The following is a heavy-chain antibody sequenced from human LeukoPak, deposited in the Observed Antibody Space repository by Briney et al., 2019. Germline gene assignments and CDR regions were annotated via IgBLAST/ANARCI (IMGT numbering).Heavy chain of an antibody. V-gene: IGHV4-59*01. CDR1: GGSISSYY. CDR2: IYYSGST. Sequence: PSETLSLTCTVSGGSISSYYWSWIRQPPGKGLEWIGYIYYSGSTNYNPSLKSRVTISVDTSKNQFSLKLSSVTAADTAVYYCARVSDYGESFDYWGQGTLVTVSS. D-gene: IGHD4-17*01. J-gene: IGHJ4*02. CDR3: ARVSDYGESFDY.